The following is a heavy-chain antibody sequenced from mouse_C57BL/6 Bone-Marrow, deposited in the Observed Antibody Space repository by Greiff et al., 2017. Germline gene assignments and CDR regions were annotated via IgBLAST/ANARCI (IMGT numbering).Heavy chain of an antibody. J-gene: IGHJ3*01. CDR2: IHPNSGST. V-gene: IGHV1-64*01. Sequence: QVQLQQPGAELVKPGASVKLSCKASGYTFTSYWMHWVKQRPGQGLEWIGMIHPNSGSTNYNEKFKSKATLTADKSSSTAYMQLSSLASEDSAVYYCARRDYYGSSSWFAYWGQGTLVTVSA. D-gene: IGHD1-1*01. CDR3: ARRDYYGSSSWFAY. CDR1: GYTFTSYW.